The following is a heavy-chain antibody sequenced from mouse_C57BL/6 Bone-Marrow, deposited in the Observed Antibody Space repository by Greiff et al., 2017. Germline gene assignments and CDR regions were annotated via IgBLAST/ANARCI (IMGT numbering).Heavy chain of an antibody. V-gene: IGHV1-26*01. J-gene: IGHJ2*01. D-gene: IGHD2-4*01. CDR3: ARGGITTEWYFDY. CDR1: GYTFTDYY. Sequence: EVQLQQSGPELVKPGASVKISCKASGYTFTDYYMNWVKQSHGKSLEWIGDINPNNGGTSYNQKFKGKATLTVDKSSSTAYMELRSLTSEDSAVYYCARGGITTEWYFDYWGQGTTLTVSS. CDR2: INPNNGGT.